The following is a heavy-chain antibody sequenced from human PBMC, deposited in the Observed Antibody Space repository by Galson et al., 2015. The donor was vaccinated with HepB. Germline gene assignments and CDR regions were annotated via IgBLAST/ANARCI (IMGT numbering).Heavy chain of an antibody. D-gene: IGHD3-10*01. J-gene: IGHJ5*02. CDR3: ARDRGGKLSINWFDP. Sequence: SVKVSCKASGGTFSSYAISWVRQAPGQGLEWMGGIIPIFGTANYAQKFQGRVTITADESTSTAYMELSSLRSEDTAVYYCARDRGGKLSINWFDPWGQGTLVTVSS. V-gene: IGHV1-69*13. CDR2: IIPIFGTA. CDR1: GGTFSSYA.